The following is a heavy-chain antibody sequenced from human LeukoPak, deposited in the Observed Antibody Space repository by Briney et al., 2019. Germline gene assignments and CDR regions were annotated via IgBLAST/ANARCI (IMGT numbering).Heavy chain of an antibody. CDR3: ARVVPASYAFDI. V-gene: IGHV3-23*01. D-gene: IGHD2-2*01. CDR2: ISGSGGST. J-gene: IGHJ3*02. Sequence: GGSLRLSCAASGFNFSSYAMSWVRQAPGKGLEWVSAISGSGGSTYYADSVKGRFTISRDNSKNTLYLQMNSLRAEDTAVYYCARVVPASYAFDIWGQGTMVTVSS. CDR1: GFNFSSYA.